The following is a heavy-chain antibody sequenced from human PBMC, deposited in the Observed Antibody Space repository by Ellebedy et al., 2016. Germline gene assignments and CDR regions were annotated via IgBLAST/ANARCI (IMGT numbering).Heavy chain of an antibody. J-gene: IGHJ3*01. V-gene: IGHV3-74*03. Sequence: GGSLRLXXAASGFTLSNYYMHWVRQGPGKGLLWVSYIYGDRNTIQYADSVKGRFTISRDNAKNTLHLQLNSLRVEDTAVYYCARASKWDAFDVWGRGTMVTVSS. CDR1: GFTLSNYY. CDR3: ARASKWDAFDV. CDR2: IYGDRNTI. D-gene: IGHD1-26*01.